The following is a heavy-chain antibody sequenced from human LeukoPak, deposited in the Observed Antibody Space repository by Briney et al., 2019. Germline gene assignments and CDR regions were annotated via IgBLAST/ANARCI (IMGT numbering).Heavy chain of an antibody. V-gene: IGHV4-39*01. CDR3: ARPTYYDFWSGGFDY. CDR2: IYYSGST. CDR1: GGSVSSSSYY. D-gene: IGHD3-3*01. Sequence: PSETLSLTCTVSGGSVSSSSYYWGWIRQPPGKGLEWIGSIYYSGSTYYNPSLKSRVTISVDTSKNQFSLNLSSVTAADTAVYYCARPTYYDFWSGGFDYWGQGTLVTVSS. J-gene: IGHJ4*02.